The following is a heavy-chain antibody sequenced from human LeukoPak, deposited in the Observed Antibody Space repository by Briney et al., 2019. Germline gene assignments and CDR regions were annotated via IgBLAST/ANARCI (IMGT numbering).Heavy chain of an antibody. CDR1: GFTFSSYG. D-gene: IGHD3-3*01. Sequence: GGSLRLSCAASGFTFSSYGIHWVRQAPGKGLEWVAVISYDGSNKYYADSVKGRFTISRDNSKNTLYLQMNSLRAEDTAVYYCAKDTYYDFWSGYSLASWGQGTLVTASS. CDR3: AKDTYYDFWSGYSLAS. J-gene: IGHJ4*02. V-gene: IGHV3-30*18. CDR2: ISYDGSNK.